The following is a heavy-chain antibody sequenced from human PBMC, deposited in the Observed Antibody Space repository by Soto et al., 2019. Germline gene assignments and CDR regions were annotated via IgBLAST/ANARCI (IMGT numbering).Heavy chain of an antibody. CDR3: ARSRSKMDFYYMDV. J-gene: IGHJ6*03. CDR2: IYYSGST. CDR1: GGSISSYY. D-gene: IGHD2-2*03. Sequence: SETLSLTCTVSGGSISSYYWSWIRQPPGKGLEWIGYIYYSGSTNYNPSLKSRVTISVDTSKNQFSLKLSSVTAADTAVYYCARSRSKMDFYYMDVWGKGTTVTVSS. V-gene: IGHV4-59*08.